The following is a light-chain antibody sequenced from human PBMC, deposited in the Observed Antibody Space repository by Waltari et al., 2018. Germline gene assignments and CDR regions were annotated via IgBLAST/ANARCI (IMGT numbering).Light chain of an antibody. CDR1: QSISNF. CDR2: GAS. J-gene: IGKJ4*01. Sequence: DIQMTQSPSSLSASVGDRVTITCRASQSISNFLIWYQQKPGKAPKLLIYGASTLQTGVPSRCSGSGSGTDFTLTISSVQPEDFAAYYCQQSYRIPPTFGGGTKVEI. CDR3: QQSYRIPPT. V-gene: IGKV1-39*01.